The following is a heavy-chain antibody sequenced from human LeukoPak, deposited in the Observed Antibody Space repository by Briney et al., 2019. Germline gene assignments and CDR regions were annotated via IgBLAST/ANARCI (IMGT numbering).Heavy chain of an antibody. CDR3: ARDVGCGLRYLPFGMDV. CDR1: GGSISRHY. CDR2: IYYSGST. D-gene: IGHD3-9*01. J-gene: IGHJ6*02. Sequence: SETLSLTCTVSGGSISRHYWSWIRQPPGKGLEWIGYIYYSGSTNYNPSLKSRVTISVDTSKNQFSLKLSSVTAADTAVYYCARDVGCGLRYLPFGMDVWGQGTTVTVSS. V-gene: IGHV4-59*11.